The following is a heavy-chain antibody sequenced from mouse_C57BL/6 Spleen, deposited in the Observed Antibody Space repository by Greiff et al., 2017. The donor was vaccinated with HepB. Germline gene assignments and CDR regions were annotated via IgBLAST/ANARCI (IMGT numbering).Heavy chain of an antibody. D-gene: IGHD3-3*01. CDR1: GFSFNTYA. CDR3: VRHGTGFDY. V-gene: IGHV10-1*01. J-gene: IGHJ2*01. Sequence: EVKLLESGGGLVQPKGSLKLSCAASGFSFNTYAMNWVRQAPGKGLEWVARIRSKSNNYATYYADSVKDRFTISRDDSESMLYLQMNNLKTEDTAMYYCVRHGTGFDYWGQGTTLTVSS. CDR2: IRSKSNNYAT.